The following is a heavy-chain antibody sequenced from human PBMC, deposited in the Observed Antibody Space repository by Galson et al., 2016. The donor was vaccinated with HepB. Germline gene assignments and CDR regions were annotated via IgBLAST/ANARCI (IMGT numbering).Heavy chain of an antibody. V-gene: IGHV3-30*04. D-gene: IGHD3-10*01. CDR3: ARELATTMVRGPIKMFDY. CDR1: GFTFSNYP. J-gene: IGHJ4*03. CDR2: ISYDGRNK. Sequence: SLRLSCAASGFTFSNYPMHWVRQPPGKGLEWVAVISYDGRNKYYADSVKGRFTISRDNSKNTLYLQVNSLRGEDTAVYYCARELATTMVRGPIKMFDYWGQGTTVTVSS.